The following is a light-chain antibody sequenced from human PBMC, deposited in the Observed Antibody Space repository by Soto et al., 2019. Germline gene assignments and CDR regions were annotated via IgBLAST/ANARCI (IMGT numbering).Light chain of an antibody. Sequence: QSALAQPASVSASFGQSITISCTGTGSDIGGYNYVSWYQQHPGKAPKLIIYEVSQRPSGVPDRFSGSKSGNTASLTVSGLQLEDEADYYCSSFTGSDNPFGGGTKLTVL. V-gene: IGLV2-8*01. CDR1: GSDIGGYNY. CDR2: EVS. J-gene: IGLJ2*01. CDR3: SSFTGSDNP.